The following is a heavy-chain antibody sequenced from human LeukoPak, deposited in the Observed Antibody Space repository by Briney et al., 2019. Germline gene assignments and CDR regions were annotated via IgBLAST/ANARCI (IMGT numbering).Heavy chain of an antibody. CDR3: AKGARNHYYDSSGDRFDY. Sequence: GGSLRLSCAVSGFTFSNYWMSWARQSPGKGLEWVANIYLDGSRAYYVDSVKGRYTISRDSSKNTLYLQMNSLRAEDTAVYYCAKGARNHYYDSSGDRFDYWGQGTLVTVSS. V-gene: IGHV3-7*01. CDR1: GFTFSNYW. D-gene: IGHD3-22*01. J-gene: IGHJ4*02. CDR2: IYLDGSRA.